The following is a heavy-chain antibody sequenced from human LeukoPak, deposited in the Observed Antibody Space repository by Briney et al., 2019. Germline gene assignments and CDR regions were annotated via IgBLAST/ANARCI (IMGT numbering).Heavy chain of an antibody. V-gene: IGHV4-59*01. CDR1: GGSINNYY. Sequence: PSETLSLTCTVSGGSINNYYWNWIRQPPGKGLEWIGYIYYSGSTNYNPSLKSRVTISVYTSKNQFSLKLSSVTAADTAVYYCARLKYYYDSSGYRAEYFQHWGQGTLVTVSS. CDR2: IYYSGST. D-gene: IGHD3-22*01. CDR3: ARLKYYYDSSGYRAEYFQH. J-gene: IGHJ1*01.